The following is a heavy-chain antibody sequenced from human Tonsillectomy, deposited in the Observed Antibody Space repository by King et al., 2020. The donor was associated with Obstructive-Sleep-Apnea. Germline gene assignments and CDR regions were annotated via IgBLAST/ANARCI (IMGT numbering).Heavy chain of an antibody. J-gene: IGHJ5*02. CDR2: IYVTAGS. D-gene: IGHD3-22*01. CDR1: GDSINTYY. V-gene: IGHV4-59*01. Sequence: QLQESGPGLVKPSETLSLTCTVSGDSINTYYWSWLRQSPEKGLEWIGYIYVTAGSFYNPSLTSRVTLSADASRNQFSLTLTSVTAADTAVYYCARHQSAAYYFDSSGYPRPIDRGGQGALVTVPS. CDR3: ARHQSAAYYFDSSGYPRPIDR.